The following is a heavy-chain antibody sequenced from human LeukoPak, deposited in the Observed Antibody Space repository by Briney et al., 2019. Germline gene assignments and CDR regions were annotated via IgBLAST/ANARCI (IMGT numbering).Heavy chain of an antibody. CDR2: IDSEGSSK. J-gene: IGHJ4*02. D-gene: IGHD3-10*01. CDR3: ARDLSMVYYFDY. Sequence: GGSLRLSCAASGFTFSSYWTHWVRQAPGKGLVWVSRIDSEGSSKAYADSVKGRFTVSRDNAKNTLYLQMDSLRAEDTAVYYCARDLSMVYYFDYWGQGTLVTVSS. CDR1: GFTFSSYW. V-gene: IGHV3-74*01.